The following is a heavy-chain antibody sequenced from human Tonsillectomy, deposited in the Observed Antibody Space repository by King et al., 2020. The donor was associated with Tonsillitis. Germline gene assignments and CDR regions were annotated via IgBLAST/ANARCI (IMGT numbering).Heavy chain of an antibody. CDR1: GGSIISSTYS. J-gene: IGHJ6*03. Sequence: VQLQESGPGLVKPSETLSLTCTVSGGSIISSTYSWGWIRQPPGKGLEWIGSIYYRGNTYYNPSLRSRVTISVDTSKNQFSLKLSSETAADTAVYYCARLKNIVVVPAHMDVWGKGTTVTVSS. D-gene: IGHD2-2*01. CDR3: ARLKNIVVVPAHMDV. V-gene: IGHV4-39*01. CDR2: IYYRGNT.